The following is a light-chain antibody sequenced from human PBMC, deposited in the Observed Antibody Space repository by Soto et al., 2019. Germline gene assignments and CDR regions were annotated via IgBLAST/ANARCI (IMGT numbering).Light chain of an antibody. CDR1: QNFGSTY. CDR2: GAS. V-gene: IGKV3-20*01. Sequence: EVVLTQSADTLSLSAGERATLSFMASQNFGSTYLAWYQQKRGQAPRFLIYGASSRATGIPDRFSGSGSGTDFTLTISRLEPEDFAVYYCQQYGRSPTTFGQGTKV. J-gene: IGKJ1*01. CDR3: QQYGRSPTT.